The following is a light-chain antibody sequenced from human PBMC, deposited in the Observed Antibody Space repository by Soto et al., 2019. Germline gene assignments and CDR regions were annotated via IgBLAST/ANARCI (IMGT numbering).Light chain of an antibody. Sequence: AIRMTQSPSSLSASTGDRVTITCRASQGIASYLAWYQQKPGKAPKLLIYAASTLQSGVPSRFSGSGSGIDFTLTISWLQSEDSATYYCQQYYNSPLTVCGGTKVEIK. V-gene: IGKV1-8*01. CDR1: QGIASY. J-gene: IGKJ4*01. CDR3: QQYYNSPLT. CDR2: AAS.